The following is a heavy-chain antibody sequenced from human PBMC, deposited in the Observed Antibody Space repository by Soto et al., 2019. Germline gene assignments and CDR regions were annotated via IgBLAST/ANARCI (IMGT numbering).Heavy chain of an antibody. V-gene: IGHV1-69*02. D-gene: IGHD3-10*01. CDR3: AMALSYGSGSYYGF. CDR2: IIPILGIA. J-gene: IGHJ4*02. Sequence: QVQLVQSGAEVKKPGSSVKVSCKASGGTFSSYTISWVRQAPGQGLEWMGRIIPILGIANYAQKFQGRVMITADKSTSTAYMELSSLRSEDTAVYYCAMALSYGSGSYYGFWGQGTLVTVSS. CDR1: GGTFSSYT.